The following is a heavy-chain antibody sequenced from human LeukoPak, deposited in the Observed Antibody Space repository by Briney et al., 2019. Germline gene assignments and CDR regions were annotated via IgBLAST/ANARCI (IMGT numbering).Heavy chain of an antibody. CDR2: INPSGGST. J-gene: IGHJ5*02. CDR3: ARDRRFGDYNWFDP. D-gene: IGHD3-10*01. CDR1: GYTFTSYY. Sequence: ASVKVSCKASGYTFTSYYMHWVRQARGQGLEWMGIINPSGGSTSYAQKFQGRATMTRDMSTSTAYMELRSLRSDDTAVYYCARDRRFGDYNWFDPWGQGTLVTVSS. V-gene: IGHV1-46*01.